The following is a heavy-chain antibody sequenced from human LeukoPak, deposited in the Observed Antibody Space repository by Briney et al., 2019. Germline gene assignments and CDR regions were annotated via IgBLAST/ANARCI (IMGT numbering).Heavy chain of an antibody. CDR1: GYTFTSYG. J-gene: IGHJ4*02. CDR3: ARVGLNDFWSGYYPRSYFDY. V-gene: IGHV1-18*01. D-gene: IGHD3-3*01. Sequence: GASVKVSCKASGYTFTSYGISWVRQAPGQGLEWMGWISAYNGNTNYAQKLQGRATMTTDTSTSTAYMELRSLRSDDTAVYYCARVGLNDFWSGYYPRSYFDYWGQGTLVTVSS. CDR2: ISAYNGNT.